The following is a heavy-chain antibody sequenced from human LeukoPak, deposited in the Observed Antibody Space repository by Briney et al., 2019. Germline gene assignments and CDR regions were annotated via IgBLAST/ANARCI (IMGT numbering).Heavy chain of an antibody. CDR2: IYTSGST. CDR1: GGSISSYY. V-gene: IGHV4-4*07. J-gene: IGHJ5*02. CDR3: ARDITPPYSSSENWFDP. Sequence: SETLSLTCTVSGGSISSYYWSWIRQPAGKGLEWIGRIYTSGSTNYNPSLKSRVTMSVDTSKNQFSLKLSSVTAADTAVYYRARDITPPYSSSENWFDPWGQGTLVTVSS. D-gene: IGHD6-6*01.